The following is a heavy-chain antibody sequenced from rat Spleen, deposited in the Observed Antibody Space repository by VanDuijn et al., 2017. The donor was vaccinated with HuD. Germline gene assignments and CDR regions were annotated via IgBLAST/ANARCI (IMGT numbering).Heavy chain of an antibody. V-gene: IGHV5S13*01. CDR1: GFTFSNYG. CDR2: ISTGGGNT. CDR3: ARQDTSGYSNWFAY. D-gene: IGHD4-3*01. J-gene: IGHJ3*01. Sequence: EVQLVESGGGLVQPGRSLKLSCAASGFTFSNYGMAWVRQTPTKGLEWVASISTGGGNTYYRDSVKGRLTLSRDNSKSTLYLQVDSLRSEDTATYYCARQDTSGYSNWFAYWGQGTLVTVSS.